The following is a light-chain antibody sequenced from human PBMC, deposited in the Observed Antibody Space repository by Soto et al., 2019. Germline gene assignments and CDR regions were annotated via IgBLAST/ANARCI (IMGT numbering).Light chain of an antibody. CDR1: QSISSG. CDR3: QQYNNWPFT. CDR2: SSF. J-gene: IGKJ3*01. Sequence: EVVLTQSPGTLSLSPGEGAALSCRASQSISSGSLAWYQQKPGQAPRLLIFSSFSRATGIPDRFSGGGTGTELTLTISSLQSEDFAVYYCQQYNNWPFTFGPGTKVDIK. V-gene: IGKV3D-15*01.